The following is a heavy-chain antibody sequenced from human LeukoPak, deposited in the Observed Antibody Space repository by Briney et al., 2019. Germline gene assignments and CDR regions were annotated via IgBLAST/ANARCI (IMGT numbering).Heavy chain of an antibody. V-gene: IGHV1-2*04. CDR3: ARVSHQWLVGFDY. Sequence: ASVKVSCKASGYTFTGYYMHWVRQAPGQGPEWMGWINPNSGGTNYAQKFQGWVTMTRDTSISTAYMELSRLRSDDTAVYYCARVSHQWLVGFDYWGQGTLVTVSS. CDR2: INPNSGGT. D-gene: IGHD6-19*01. J-gene: IGHJ4*02. CDR1: GYTFTGYY.